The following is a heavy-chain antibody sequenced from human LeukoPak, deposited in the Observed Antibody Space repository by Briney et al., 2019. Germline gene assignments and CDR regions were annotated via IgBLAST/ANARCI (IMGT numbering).Heavy chain of an antibody. CDR1: GGSISSHY. V-gene: IGHV4-59*11. CDR3: ARSDSSGYYHPFDY. CDR2: IYYSGST. D-gene: IGHD3-22*01. J-gene: IGHJ4*02. Sequence: SETLSLTCTVSGGSISSHYWSWIRQPPGKGLEWIGYIYYSGSTNYNPSLKSRVTISVDTSKNQFSLKLSSVTAADTAVYYCARSDSSGYYHPFDYWGQGTLVTVSS.